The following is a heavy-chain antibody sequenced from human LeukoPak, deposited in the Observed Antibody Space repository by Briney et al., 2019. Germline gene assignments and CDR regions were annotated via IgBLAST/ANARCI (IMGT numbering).Heavy chain of an antibody. Sequence: SETLSLTCTVSGGSISSSSYYWGWIRQPPGKGLEWIVSIYYSGSTYYNPSLKSRVTISVDTSKNQFSLKLSSVTAADTAVYYCARHREVLLWFGGTYYFDYWGQGTLVTVSS. CDR3: ARHREVLLWFGGTYYFDY. J-gene: IGHJ4*02. V-gene: IGHV4-39*01. D-gene: IGHD3-10*01. CDR1: GGSISSSSYY. CDR2: IYYSGST.